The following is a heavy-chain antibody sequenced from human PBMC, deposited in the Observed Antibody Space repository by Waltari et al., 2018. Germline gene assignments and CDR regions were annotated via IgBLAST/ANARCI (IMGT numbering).Heavy chain of an antibody. V-gene: IGHV1-8*03. J-gene: IGHJ4*02. D-gene: IGHD3-16*01. CDR3: ARVMGSVDF. Sequence: QVQLVQSGAEVKKPGASVKVSCKASGYTFTSYDINWVRQAAGQWLEWMGWINPNSGNTGYAQRFQGRLTITRDTSISTAYMELSSLRSEDTAIYYCARVMGSVDFWGQGTLVTVSS. CDR2: INPNSGNT. CDR1: GYTFTSYD.